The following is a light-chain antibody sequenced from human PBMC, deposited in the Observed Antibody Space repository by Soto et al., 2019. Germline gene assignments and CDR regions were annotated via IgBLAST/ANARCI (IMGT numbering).Light chain of an antibody. Sequence: AIQLTQSPSSFSASTGYRVSITFRATQDIGTYLAWYQQKPGNAPKFLIYDASTLQSGVPSRFSGSGSGTEFTLTISSLQPDDSATYYCQQYKSRRTFGQGTKVDIK. CDR1: QDIGTY. CDR3: QQYKSRRT. V-gene: IGKV1-8*01. J-gene: IGKJ1*01. CDR2: DAS.